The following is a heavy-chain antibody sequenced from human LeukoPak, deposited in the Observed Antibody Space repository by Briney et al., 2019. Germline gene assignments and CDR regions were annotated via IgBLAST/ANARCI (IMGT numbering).Heavy chain of an antibody. Sequence: GGSLRLSCAASGFTVGSNYMSWVRQAPGKGLELVSTIYSNGNTYYADSVKGRFTISRDNSKNTLYLQINSLRAEDTAVYYCATPGKYCGGDCYLKYWGQGTLVAVSS. J-gene: IGHJ4*02. CDR2: IYSNGNT. V-gene: IGHV3-66*01. CDR3: ATPGKYCGGDCYLKY. CDR1: GFTVGSNY. D-gene: IGHD2-21*02.